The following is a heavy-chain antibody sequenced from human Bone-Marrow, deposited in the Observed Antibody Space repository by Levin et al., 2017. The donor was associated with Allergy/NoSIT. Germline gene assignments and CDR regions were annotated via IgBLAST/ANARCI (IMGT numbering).Heavy chain of an antibody. V-gene: IGHV3-48*02. Sequence: GESLKISCAASGFTFRHYTMNWVRQAPGKGLEWVSCITSSGDCTYYADSVKGRFTISRDNAKNSLYLQLNRLRDEDTAMYYCARDPARGYYDSSGYSGDHWGQGTLVTVSS. J-gene: IGHJ4*02. D-gene: IGHD3-22*01. CDR3: ARDPARGYYDSSGYSGDH. CDR2: ITSSGDCT. CDR1: GFTFRHYT.